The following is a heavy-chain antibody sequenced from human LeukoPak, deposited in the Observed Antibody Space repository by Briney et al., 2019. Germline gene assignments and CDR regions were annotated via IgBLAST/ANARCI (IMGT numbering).Heavy chain of an antibody. CDR1: GGSISSYY. CDR2: IYYSGST. V-gene: IGHV4-59*01. Sequence: PSETLSLTCTVSGGSISSYYWSWIRQPPGKGLEWIGYIYYSGSTNCNPSLKSRVTISVDTSKNQFSLKLSSVTAADTAVYYCARDLGWEYSSSGDAFDIWGQGTMVTVSS. D-gene: IGHD6-6*01. CDR3: ARDLGWEYSSSGDAFDI. J-gene: IGHJ3*02.